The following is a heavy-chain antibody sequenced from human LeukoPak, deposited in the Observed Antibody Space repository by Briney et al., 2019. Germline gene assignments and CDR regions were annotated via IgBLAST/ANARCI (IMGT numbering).Heavy chain of an antibody. CDR2: ISGSGGST. CDR3: AKDRMVRGAYFDY. J-gene: IGHJ4*02. V-gene: IGHV3-23*01. Sequence: GGSLRLSCAASGFTFSSYAMSWVRRAPGKGLEWVSAISGSGGSTYYADSVKGRFTISRDNSKNTLYLQMNSLRAEDTAVYYCAKDRMVRGAYFDYWGQGTLVTVSS. CDR1: GFTFSSYA. D-gene: IGHD3-10*01.